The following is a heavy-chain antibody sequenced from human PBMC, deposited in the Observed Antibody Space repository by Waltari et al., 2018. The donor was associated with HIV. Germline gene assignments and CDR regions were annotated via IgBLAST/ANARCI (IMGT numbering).Heavy chain of an antibody. CDR3: AREMTPGALSFDS. V-gene: IGHV4-34*02. J-gene: IGHJ4*02. Sequence: QAQLQQWGAGLLKPSETLSLKCAVYNGSFTSYYWTWIRQSPGKGLEWIAEINHEGNTNFNPSLKSRVTISIDKSKNQFSLRLASLTAADAGVYFCAREMTPGALSFDSWGQGTVVTVST. CDR1: NGSFTSYY. D-gene: IGHD4-4*01. CDR2: INHEGNT.